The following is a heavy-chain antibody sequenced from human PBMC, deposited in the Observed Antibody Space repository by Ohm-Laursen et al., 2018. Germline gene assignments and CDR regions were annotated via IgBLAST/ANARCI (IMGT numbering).Heavy chain of an antibody. CDR1: GFTFSRHD. D-gene: IGHD1-7*01. CDR3: VRDGNYRLDQ. Sequence: SLRLSCAASGFTFSRHDMHWVRQAPGKGLEWVSAIDTAGGTYYPDSVKGRFTISRENAENSLYLQMNNLRVGDTAVYYCVRDGNYRLDQWGQGTPVTVSS. V-gene: IGHV3-13*01. CDR2: IDTAGGT. J-gene: IGHJ4*02.